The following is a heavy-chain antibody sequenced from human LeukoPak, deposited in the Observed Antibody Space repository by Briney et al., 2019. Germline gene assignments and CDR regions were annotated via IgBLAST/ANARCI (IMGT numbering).Heavy chain of an antibody. V-gene: IGHV4-39*07. D-gene: IGHD2-21*01. CDR3: AREMLEILWWSKSPYWYFDL. J-gene: IGHJ2*01. CDR1: GASMSNYY. CDR2: IYHSGTTYSGST. Sequence: SETLSLTCNVSGASMSNYYWVWIRQPPGKGLEWIGSIYHSGTTYSGSTYYNPSLKSRVTISLDTSKNQFSLKLSSVTAADTAVYYCAREMLEILWWSKSPYWYFDLWGRGTLVTVSS.